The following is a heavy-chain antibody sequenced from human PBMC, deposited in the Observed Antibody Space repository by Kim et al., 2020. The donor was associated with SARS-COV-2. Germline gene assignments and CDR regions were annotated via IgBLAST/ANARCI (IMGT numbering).Heavy chain of an antibody. CDR3: ARRGARHCSGTSCLDY. J-gene: IGHJ4*02. CDR2: MFYTGNT. D-gene: IGHD2-2*01. Sequence: SETLSLTCTVSGDSIINSRYYWGWIRQPPGKGLEWIGSMFYTGNTYDNPSFKSRVTISVDMSKNQLSLSLTSVTAADTAVYYCARRGARHCSGTSCLDYWGQGTLVTVSS. V-gene: IGHV4-39*01. CDR1: GDSIINSRYY.